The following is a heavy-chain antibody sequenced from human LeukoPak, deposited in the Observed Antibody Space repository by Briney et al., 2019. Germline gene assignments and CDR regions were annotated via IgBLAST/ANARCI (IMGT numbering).Heavy chain of an antibody. CDR1: GFTFSSYS. CDR3: ARDRADSGYDYGGFDY. J-gene: IGHJ4*02. D-gene: IGHD5-12*01. Sequence: GGSLRLSCAASGFTFSSYSMNWVRQAPGKGLEWVSSISSSSSYIYYADSVKGRFTISRDNAKNSLYLQMKSLRAEDTAVYYCARDRADSGYDYGGFDYWGQGTLVTVSS. CDR2: ISSSSSYI. V-gene: IGHV3-21*01.